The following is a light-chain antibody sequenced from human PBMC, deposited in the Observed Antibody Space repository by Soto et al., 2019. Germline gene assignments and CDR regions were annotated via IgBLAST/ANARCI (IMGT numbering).Light chain of an antibody. Sequence: QSVLTQPASVSGSPGQSITISCTGTSSYVGGYNFVSWYQHHPGKAPKLIIYDVTNRPSGISNRFSGSKSGNTASLTISGLQAEDEADYYCTSYTSSITYVFGTGTKVTVL. CDR3: TSYTSSITYV. J-gene: IGLJ1*01. V-gene: IGLV2-14*03. CDR1: SSYVGGYNF. CDR2: DVT.